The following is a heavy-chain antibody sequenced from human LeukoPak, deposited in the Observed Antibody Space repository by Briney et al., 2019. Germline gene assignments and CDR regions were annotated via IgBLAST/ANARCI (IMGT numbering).Heavy chain of an antibody. V-gene: IGHV5-51*01. Sequence: GESLKISCKGSGYSFTSYWIAWVRQMPGRGLEWMGIIYPGDSHTRYSPSFQGQVTISADKSISTAYLQWSSPKASDTAMYYCARQEDGYNDGGPDYWGQGTLVIVSS. CDR1: GYSFTSYW. D-gene: IGHD5-24*01. CDR2: IYPGDSHT. J-gene: IGHJ4*02. CDR3: ARQEDGYNDGGPDY.